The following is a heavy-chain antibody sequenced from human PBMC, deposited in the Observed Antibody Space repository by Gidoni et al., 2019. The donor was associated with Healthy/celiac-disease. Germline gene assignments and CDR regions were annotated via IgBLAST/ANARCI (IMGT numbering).Heavy chain of an antibody. CDR3: ARGVKSTVRHARRPYYFDY. CDR2: INHSGST. V-gene: IGHV4-34*01. Sequence: GLEWIGEINHSGSTNYNPSLKSRVTISVDTSKNQFSLKLSSVTAADTAVYYCARGVKSTVRHARRPYYFDYWGQGTLVTVSS. J-gene: IGHJ4*02. D-gene: IGHD4-17*01.